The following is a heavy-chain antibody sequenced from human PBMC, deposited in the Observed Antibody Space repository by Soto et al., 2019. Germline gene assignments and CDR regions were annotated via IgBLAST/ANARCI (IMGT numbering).Heavy chain of an antibody. V-gene: IGHV2-5*02. CDR3: IQSRCGGDCLQSYASYYYYGMDV. CDR2: IYWDEDK. D-gene: IGHD2-21*02. Sequence: SGPTLVNPTQPLSLTCTLSGFSLSTTPVGVGWIRQPPGQALEWLALIYWDEDKRYSPTRRSRLTITKDTSKNQVVLTMTNMDPVDTATYYCIQSRCGGDCLQSYASYYYYGMDVWGQGTTVTVSS. J-gene: IGHJ6*02. CDR1: GFSLSTTPVG.